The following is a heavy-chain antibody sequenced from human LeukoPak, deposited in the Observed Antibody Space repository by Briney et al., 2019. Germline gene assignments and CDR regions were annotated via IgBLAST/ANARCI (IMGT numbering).Heavy chain of an antibody. CDR2: INRDGSGK. V-gene: IGHV3-7*01. J-gene: IGHJ4*02. D-gene: IGHD2-8*02. CDR3: ARVEYTGNGNLY. Sequence: GGSLRLSCAGSGLTFINYWMTWVRQVPGKGLEWVANINRDGSGKYYLPSVRGRFTISKDDAKDPLYLQMDSLRPEDTAIYYCARVEYTGNGNLYWGQGTLVTVSS. CDR1: GLTFINYW.